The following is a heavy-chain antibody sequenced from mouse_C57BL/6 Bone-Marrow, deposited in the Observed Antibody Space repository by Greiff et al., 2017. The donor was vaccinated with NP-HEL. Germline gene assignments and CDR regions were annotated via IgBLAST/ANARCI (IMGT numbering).Heavy chain of an antibody. D-gene: IGHD3-2*02. CDR2: INPSSGYT. V-gene: IGHV1-7*01. J-gene: IGHJ3*01. Sequence: LVESGAELAKPGASVKLSCKASGYTFTSYWMHWVKQRPGQGLEWIGYINPSSGYTKYNQKFKDKATLTADKSSSTAYMQLSSLTYEDSAVYYCARRRKTAQATYEFAYWGQGTLVTVSA. CDR1: GYTFTSYW. CDR3: ARRRKTAQATYEFAY.